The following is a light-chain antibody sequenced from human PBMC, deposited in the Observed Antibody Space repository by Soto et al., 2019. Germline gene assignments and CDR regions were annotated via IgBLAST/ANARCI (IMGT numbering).Light chain of an antibody. CDR2: DAA. Sequence: IQMTQSPSTLSASVRDRVTITCRASQSISSWLAWYQQKPGKAPKLLIYDAASLESGVPSMFSGSGSGTEFTLTIRSLQPDDFATYYCQQYNNYPYTFGQGTKLEI. CDR3: QQYNNYPYT. J-gene: IGKJ2*01. V-gene: IGKV1-5*01. CDR1: QSISSW.